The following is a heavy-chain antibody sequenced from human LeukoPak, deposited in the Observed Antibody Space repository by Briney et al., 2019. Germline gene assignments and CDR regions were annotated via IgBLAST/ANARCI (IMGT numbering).Heavy chain of an antibody. J-gene: IGHJ4*02. CDR1: GFTFSSYE. CDR2: ISSSGSTI. Sequence: RPGGSLRLSCAASGFTFSSYEMNWVRQAPGKGLEWVSYISSSGSTIYYADSVKGRFTISRDNAKNSLYLQMNSLRAEDTAVYYCANSPFWSGYSPRDYWGQGTLVTVSS. CDR3: ANSPFWSGYSPRDY. V-gene: IGHV3-48*03. D-gene: IGHD3-3*01.